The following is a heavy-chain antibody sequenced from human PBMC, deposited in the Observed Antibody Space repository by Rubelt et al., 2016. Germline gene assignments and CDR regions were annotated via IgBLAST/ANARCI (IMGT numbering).Heavy chain of an antibody. D-gene: IGHD6-13*01. CDR2: IYTGGST. V-gene: IGHV3-66*01. J-gene: IGHJ5*02. CDR1: GFTVSNSY. CDR3: AREVAAVGFAP. Sequence: EVQLVVSGGGLVQPGGSLRLSCAASGFTVSNSYIHWVRQAPGKGLEWVSVIYTGGSTYYADSVKGRFTISRDNSKNTRYLQMSSLRAEDTAVYYCAREVAAVGFAPWGQGTQVTVSS.